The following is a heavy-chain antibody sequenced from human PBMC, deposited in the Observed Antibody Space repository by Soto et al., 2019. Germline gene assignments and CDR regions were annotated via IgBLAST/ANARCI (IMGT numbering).Heavy chain of an antibody. D-gene: IGHD1-7*01. J-gene: IGHJ6*03. CDR1: GGTFSIYT. CDR2: IIPILGIA. CDR3: ASTPITGTLYYYYYYYMDV. Sequence: SVKVSCKASGGTFSIYTICWVRQAPGQGLEWMGRIIPILGIANYAQKFQGRVTITADKSTSTAYMELSSLRSEDTAVYYCASTPITGTLYYYYYYYMDVWGKGTTVTVSS. V-gene: IGHV1-69*02.